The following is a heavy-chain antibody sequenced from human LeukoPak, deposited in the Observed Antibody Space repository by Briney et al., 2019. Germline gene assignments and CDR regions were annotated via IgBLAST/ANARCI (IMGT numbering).Heavy chain of an antibody. Sequence: GGSLRLSCAASGFTFSSDWMIWVRQAPGKGLEWVASINQDGSEKYYVDSVKGRFTISRDNARNSLYLQMNSLRAEDTAVYYCARAVNAASEYWGQGTLVTVSS. CDR3: ARAVNAASEY. V-gene: IGHV3-7*05. D-gene: IGHD6-13*01. CDR2: INQDGSEK. CDR1: GFTFSSDW. J-gene: IGHJ4*02.